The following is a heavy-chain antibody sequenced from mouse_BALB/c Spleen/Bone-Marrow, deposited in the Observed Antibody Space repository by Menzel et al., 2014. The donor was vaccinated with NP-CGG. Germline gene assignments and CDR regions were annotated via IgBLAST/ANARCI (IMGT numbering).Heavy chain of an antibody. CDR2: TNPDSSTT. D-gene: IGHD1-2*01. CDR3: AKNYYYGYVAY. V-gene: IGHV4-1*02. CDR1: GFDFSRYW. Sequence: EVQLQQSGGGLVQPGGSLKLSCAASGFDFSRYWMTWVRQAPGKGLEWIGETNPDSSTTNYTPSLKDKFIISGDNAKNTLYLQMNKVRSEDTALYYCAKNYYYGYVAYWGQGTLVTVSA. J-gene: IGHJ3*01.